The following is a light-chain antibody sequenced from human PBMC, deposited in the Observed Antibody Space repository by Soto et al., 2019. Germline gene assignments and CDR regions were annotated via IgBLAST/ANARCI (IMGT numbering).Light chain of an antibody. CDR1: QSVNGW. CDR2: ATS. V-gene: IGKV1-12*01. J-gene: IGKJ3*01. CDR3: QQASSFPLT. Sequence: DIQMTQSPSSVSASVGDIVTITCRASQSVNGWLSWYQQKPGKAPKLLIYATSSSQSGVPTRFSGRGSGTDFTLTITSLQPEDFATYYCQQASSFPLTFGTGTKVDI.